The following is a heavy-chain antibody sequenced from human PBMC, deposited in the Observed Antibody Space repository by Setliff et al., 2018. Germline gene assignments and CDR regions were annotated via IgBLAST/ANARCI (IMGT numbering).Heavy chain of an antibody. V-gene: IGHV3-7*01. J-gene: IGHJ4*02. CDR1: GFTFTNYW. D-gene: IGHD3-16*02. CDR2: IKQDGSEK. Sequence: GGSLRLSCAASGFTFTNYWMSWVRQAPGKGLEWVANIKQDGSEKYYLDSVKGRFTISRDNAKKSLYLQMNSLRAEDTAVYYCARLMITLGGVIVYFDNWGQGTLVTV. CDR3: ARLMITLGGVIVYFDN.